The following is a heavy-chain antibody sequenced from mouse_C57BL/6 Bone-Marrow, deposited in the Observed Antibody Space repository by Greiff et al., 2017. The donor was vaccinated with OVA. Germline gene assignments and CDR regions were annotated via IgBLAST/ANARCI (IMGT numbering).Heavy chain of an antibody. CDR1: GYTFTDYY. Sequence: EVQLQQSGPVLVKPGASVKMSCKASGYTFTDYYMNWVKQSHGKSLEWIGVINPYNGGTSYNQKFKGKATLTVDKSSSTAYMELNSLTSEDSAVYYCGNGNYSWFAYWGQGTLVTVSA. V-gene: IGHV1-19*01. CDR3: GNGNYSWFAY. J-gene: IGHJ3*01. D-gene: IGHD2-1*01. CDR2: INPYNGGT.